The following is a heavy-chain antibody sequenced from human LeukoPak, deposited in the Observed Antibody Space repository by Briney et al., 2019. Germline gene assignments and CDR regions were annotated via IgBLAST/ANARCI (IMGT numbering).Heavy chain of an antibody. D-gene: IGHD2-2*01. J-gene: IGHJ5*02. CDR1: GFTFSSYG. Sequence: GGSLRLSCAASGFTFSSYGMHWVRQAPGKGLEWVAVISYDGSNKYYADSVKGRFTISRDNSKNALYLQMNSLRAEDTAVYYCAKDLTGRDIVVVPAWGQGTLVTVSS. V-gene: IGHV3-30*18. CDR2: ISYDGSNK. CDR3: AKDLTGRDIVVVPA.